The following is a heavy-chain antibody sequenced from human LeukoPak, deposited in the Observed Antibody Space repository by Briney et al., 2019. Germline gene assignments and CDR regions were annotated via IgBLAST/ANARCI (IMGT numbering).Heavy chain of an antibody. CDR3: ARASGSGSYYSRVYYFDY. D-gene: IGHD3-10*01. J-gene: IGHJ4*02. CDR2: IIPIFGTA. V-gene: IGHV1-69*01. CDR1: GGTFSSYA. Sequence: AASVKVSCKASGGTFSSYAISWVRQAPGQGLEWMGGIIPIFGTANYAQKFQGRVTITADESTSTAYMELSSLRSEDTAVYYCARASGSGSYYSRVYYFDYWGQGTLVTVSS.